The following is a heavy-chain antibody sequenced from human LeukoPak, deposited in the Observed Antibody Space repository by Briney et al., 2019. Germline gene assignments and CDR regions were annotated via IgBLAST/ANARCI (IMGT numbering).Heavy chain of an antibody. CDR1: GFTFSSYA. V-gene: IGHV3-23*01. J-gene: IGHJ4*02. CDR2: ISGSGGST. Sequence: PGGSLRLSCAASGFTFSSYAMSWVRHAPGKGVEWVSAISGSGGSTYYADSVKGRFTISRDNSKNTLYLQMNSLRAEDTAVYYGAKDWDVAASPFDYWGQGTLVTVSS. D-gene: IGHD2-15*01. CDR3: AKDWDVAASPFDY.